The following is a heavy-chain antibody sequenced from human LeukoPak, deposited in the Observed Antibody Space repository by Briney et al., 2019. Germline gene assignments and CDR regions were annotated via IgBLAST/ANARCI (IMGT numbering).Heavy chain of an antibody. Sequence: GGSLRLSCAASGFTFDDYAMHWVRQAPGKGLEWVSGISWNSGSIGYADSVKGRFTISRDNAKNSLYLQMNSLRAEDMALYYCAKGIFGVVIRAFDIWGQGTMVTVSS. CDR2: ISWNSGSI. V-gene: IGHV3-9*03. J-gene: IGHJ3*02. D-gene: IGHD3-3*01. CDR3: AKGIFGVVIRAFDI. CDR1: GFTFDDYA.